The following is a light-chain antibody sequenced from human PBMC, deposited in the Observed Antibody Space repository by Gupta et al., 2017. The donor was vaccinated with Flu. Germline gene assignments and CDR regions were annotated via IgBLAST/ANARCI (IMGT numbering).Light chain of an antibody. V-gene: IGKV3-15*01. Sequence: PVTLSVAPGERATLTCRASQSVNSQLAWYQQKPGQAPRLLIFGASTRASGIPARFSGSGSGTQFTLAISSLQSEDFAVYYCQQYNTWPLIFGQGTRLEIK. CDR3: QQYNTWPLI. CDR2: GAS. J-gene: IGKJ5*01. CDR1: QSVNSQ.